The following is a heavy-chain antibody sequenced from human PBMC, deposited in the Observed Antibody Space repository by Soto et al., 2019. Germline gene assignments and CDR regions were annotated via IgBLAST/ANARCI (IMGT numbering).Heavy chain of an antibody. CDR2: INPNRGGT. CDR1: GFTFSAYY. V-gene: IGHV1-2*02. Sequence: QVQLVQSGAEVKKPGASVKVSCKASGFTFSAYYIYWVRQATGQGLEWLGWINPNRGGTKNAQKFQGRVTMTRHTSTSTVYMELSALISDDTAVYYCARSLLDEYSSSWRSAYYGMDVWGQGTTVTVSS. J-gene: IGHJ6*02. CDR3: ARSLLDEYSSSWRSAYYGMDV. D-gene: IGHD6-13*01.